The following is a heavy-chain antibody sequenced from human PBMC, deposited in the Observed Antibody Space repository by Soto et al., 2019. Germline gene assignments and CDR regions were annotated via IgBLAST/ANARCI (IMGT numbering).Heavy chain of an antibody. J-gene: IGHJ5*02. CDR1: GFSLSTSGVG. V-gene: IGHV2-5*02. D-gene: IGHD1-26*01. Sequence: QITLKESGPTLVKPTQTLTLTCTFSGFSLSTSGVGVGWIRQPPGKALEWPALIYWDDDKRYCPSLTSRLTITKDTSKNQVVLTMTNMDPVDTATYYCAHRPQARWELTDWFDPWGQGTLVTVSS. CDR2: IYWDDDK. CDR3: AHRPQARWELTDWFDP.